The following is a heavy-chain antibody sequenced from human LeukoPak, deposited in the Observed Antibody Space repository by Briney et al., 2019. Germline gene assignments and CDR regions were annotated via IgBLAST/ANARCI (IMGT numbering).Heavy chain of an antibody. CDR3: ARDWYYYDSSGSHFPDY. J-gene: IGHJ4*02. CDR2: ISAYNGNT. V-gene: IGHV1-18*01. D-gene: IGHD3-22*01. Sequence: RASVKVSCKASGYTFTSYGISWVRQAPGQGLEWMGWISAYNGNTNYAQKLQGRVTMTTDTSTSTAYMELRGLRSDDTAVYYCARDWYYYDSSGSHFPDYWGQGTLVTVSS. CDR1: GYTFTSYG.